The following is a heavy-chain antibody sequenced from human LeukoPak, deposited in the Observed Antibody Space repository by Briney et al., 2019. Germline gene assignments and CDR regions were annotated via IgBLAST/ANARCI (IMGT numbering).Heavy chain of an antibody. V-gene: IGHV3-66*01. Sequence: GGSLRLSCAASGFTVSSNYMSWVHQAPGKGLEWVSVIYSGGSTYYADSVKGRFTISRDNSKNTLYLQMNSLRAEDTAVYYCARVGSYYDTPLDYWGQGTLVTVSS. D-gene: IGHD3-22*01. CDR2: IYSGGST. CDR1: GFTVSSNY. J-gene: IGHJ4*02. CDR3: ARVGSYYDTPLDY.